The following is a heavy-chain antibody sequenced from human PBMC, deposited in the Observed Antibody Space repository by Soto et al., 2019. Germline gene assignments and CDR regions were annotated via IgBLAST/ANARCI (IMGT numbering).Heavy chain of an antibody. D-gene: IGHD1-20*01. Sequence: SETLSLTCTVSGGSISAYYWSWVRQPPGKGLEWMGYIYYSGSINYNPSLKSRLTISVDTSKNQFSLKLSSVTAADTAVYYCARKPIRNRGQFDYWGQGTLVTVSS. CDR2: IYYSGSI. V-gene: IGHV4-59*08. CDR3: ARKPIRNRGQFDY. J-gene: IGHJ4*02. CDR1: GGSISAYY.